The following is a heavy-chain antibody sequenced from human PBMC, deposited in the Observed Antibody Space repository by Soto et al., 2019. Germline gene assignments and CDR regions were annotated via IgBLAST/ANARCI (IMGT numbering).Heavy chain of an antibody. J-gene: IGHJ4*02. CDR3: AKHEGYCSTTTCSNFDY. V-gene: IGHV5-51*01. CDR2: IYPGDSDS. Sequence: GESLKICCKGSGYSFTSYWINWVRQMPGKGLEWMGIIYPGDSDSSYSPSFQGQVTISADKSINTAYLHWSSLKASDTAIYYCAKHEGYCSTTTCSNFDYWGQGTLVTVSS. CDR1: GYSFTSYW. D-gene: IGHD2-2*01.